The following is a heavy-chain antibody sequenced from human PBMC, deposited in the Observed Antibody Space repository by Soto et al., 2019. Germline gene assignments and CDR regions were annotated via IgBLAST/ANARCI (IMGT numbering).Heavy chain of an antibody. D-gene: IGHD2-2*01. V-gene: IGHV1-69*12. Sequence: QVQLVQSRAEVKKPGSSVNVSCKASGGTFSSYAISWVRLAPGQGLEWMGGIIPIFGTANYAQKFQGRVTITADESTSTAYMELSSLRSEDTAVYYCARHVPAAGYYYGMDVWGQGTTVTVSS. J-gene: IGHJ6*02. CDR3: ARHVPAAGYYYGMDV. CDR2: IIPIFGTA. CDR1: GGTFSSYA.